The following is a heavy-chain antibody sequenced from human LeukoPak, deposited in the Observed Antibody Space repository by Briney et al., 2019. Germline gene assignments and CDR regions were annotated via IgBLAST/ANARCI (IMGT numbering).Heavy chain of an antibody. D-gene: IGHD3-9*01. CDR2: ITSSSIYI. V-gene: IGHV3-21*01. J-gene: IGHJ4*02. Sequence: GGSLRLSCAASGFTFSTYTMNWVRQAPGKGLEWVSTITSSSIYIYYADSVKGRFTISRDNAKNSLYLQMNSLRAEDTAVYYCARNVLRYFDWLSNWGQGTLVTVSS. CDR3: ARNVLRYFDWLSN. CDR1: GFTFSTYT.